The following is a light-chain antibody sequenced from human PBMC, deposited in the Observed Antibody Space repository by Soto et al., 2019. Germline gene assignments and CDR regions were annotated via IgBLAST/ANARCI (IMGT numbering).Light chain of an antibody. V-gene: IGKV3D-15*01. Sequence: VLTHSPAPLSLSPGARAALSCKASQIVHNFLAWYQQKPGQAPSLLIYGASNRAAGIPARFSGSGSGTDFTLTISSLQSEDFAVYYCQVYTNWPITFGQGTRLEI. J-gene: IGKJ5*01. CDR2: GAS. CDR1: QIVHNF. CDR3: QVYTNWPIT.